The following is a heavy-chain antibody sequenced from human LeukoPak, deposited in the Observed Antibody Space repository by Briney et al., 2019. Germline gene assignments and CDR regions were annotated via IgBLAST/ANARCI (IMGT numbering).Heavy chain of an antibody. CDR3: ARLRCSGGSCYDDY. J-gene: IGHJ4*02. D-gene: IGHD2-15*01. CDR1: GGSISGYH. V-gene: IGHV4-59*08. Sequence: PSETLSLTCTVSGGSISGYHWNWIRQPPGKGLEWIGDIYYSGSTNYNHSLKSRVTISLDTSKNQFCLNLNSVTAADTAVDYCARLRCSGGSCYDDYWGQGTLVTVSS. CDR2: IYYSGST.